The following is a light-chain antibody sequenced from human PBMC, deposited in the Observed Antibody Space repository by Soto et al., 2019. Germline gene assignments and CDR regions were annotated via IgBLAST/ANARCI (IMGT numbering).Light chain of an antibody. J-gene: IGLJ3*02. CDR1: SSNIGRNT. Sequence: QSVLTQPPSASGTPGQRVTISCSGSSSNIGRNTVKWYRQLPGTAPKLLIGSSDQRPSEVPDRFSGSQSGTSASLAISGLQSEDEADYICAAWDDSLNAWAFGGGTKVTVL. CDR3: AAWDDSLNAWA. V-gene: IGLV1-44*01. CDR2: SSD.